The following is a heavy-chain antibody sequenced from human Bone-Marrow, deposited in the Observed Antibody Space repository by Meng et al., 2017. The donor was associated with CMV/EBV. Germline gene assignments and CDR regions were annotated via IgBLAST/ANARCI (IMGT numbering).Heavy chain of an antibody. CDR2: MSPNSGNT. V-gene: IGHV1-8*03. CDR3: ARDIYCSRTSCSWNCFVP. CDR1: GDTFSSYA. D-gene: IGHD2-2*01. J-gene: IGHJ5*02. Sequence: ASVKVSCKASGDTFSSYAISWVRQATGQGLEWMGWMSPNSGNTGYAQKFQGRVTITRNTSISTAYMELSSLRSEDTAVYYCARDIYCSRTSCSWNCFVPWGQGTRVTGSS.